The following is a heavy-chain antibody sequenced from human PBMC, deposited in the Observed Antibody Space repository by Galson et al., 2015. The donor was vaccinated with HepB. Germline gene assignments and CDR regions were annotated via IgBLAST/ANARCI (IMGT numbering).Heavy chain of an antibody. J-gene: IGHJ4*02. Sequence: SVKVSCKASGGTFSSYAISWVRQAPGQGLEWMGGIIPIFGTANYAQKFQGRVTITADESTSTAYMELSSLRSEDTAVYYCARGRSSSYYFDYWGQGTLVTVSS. CDR3: ARGRSSSYYFDY. CDR1: GGTFSSYA. V-gene: IGHV1-69*13. D-gene: IGHD6-13*01. CDR2: IIPIFGTA.